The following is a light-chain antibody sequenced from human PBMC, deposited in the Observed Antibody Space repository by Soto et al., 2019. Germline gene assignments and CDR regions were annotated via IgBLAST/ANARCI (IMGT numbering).Light chain of an antibody. V-gene: IGKV3-20*01. J-gene: IGKJ2*01. Sequence: EIVMTQSPGTLSLSPGERATISCRASQVIGSRYLAWYHQKSGQAPRLLIYGASSRATGIPDRFSGSGSGTDFSLIISRLQPEDFGVYYCQQLGSSQPHTFGQGTKLEIK. CDR3: QQLGSSQPHT. CDR2: GAS. CDR1: QVIGSRY.